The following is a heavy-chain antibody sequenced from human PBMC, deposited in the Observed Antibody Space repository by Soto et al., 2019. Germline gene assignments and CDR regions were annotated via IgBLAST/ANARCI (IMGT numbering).Heavy chain of an antibody. CDR2: IYYSGST. CDR3: TGYGHYYYYGMDV. D-gene: IGHD3-16*01. V-gene: IGHV4-39*01. Sequence: PSETLSLTCTVSGGSISSSSYYWGWIRQPPGKGLEWIGSIYYSGSTYYNPSLKSRVTISVDTSKNQFSLKLSSVTAADTAVYYCTGYGHYYYYGMDVWGQGTTVTVSS. J-gene: IGHJ6*02. CDR1: GGSISSSSYY.